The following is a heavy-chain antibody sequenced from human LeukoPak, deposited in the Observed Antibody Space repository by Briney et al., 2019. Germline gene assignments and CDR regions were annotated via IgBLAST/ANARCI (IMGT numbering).Heavy chain of an antibody. D-gene: IGHD3-22*01. CDR1: GYTFTSYD. Sequence: ASVKVSCKASGYTFTSYDINWVRQATGQGLEWMGWMNPNSGNTGYAQKFQGRVTITADKSTSTAYMELSSLRSEDTAVYYCASYYDSSGYYLDAFDIWGQGTMVTVSS. CDR3: ASYYDSSGYYLDAFDI. CDR2: MNPNSGNT. V-gene: IGHV1-8*01. J-gene: IGHJ3*02.